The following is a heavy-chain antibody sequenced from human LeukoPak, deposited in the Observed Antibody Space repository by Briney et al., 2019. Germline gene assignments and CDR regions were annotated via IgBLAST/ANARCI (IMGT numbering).Heavy chain of an antibody. CDR2: INPNSGGT. CDR1: GYTFTDNH. J-gene: IGHJ3*02. Sequence: ASVKVSCTASGYTFTDNHMYWIRQAPGQGHECMGWINPNSGGTNYAQKFQGRITMTRDTSIGTAYMELSRLTSDDTAIYFCARELGRNAFDIWGQGTMVTVSP. CDR3: ARELGRNAFDI. V-gene: IGHV1-2*02. D-gene: IGHD7-27*01.